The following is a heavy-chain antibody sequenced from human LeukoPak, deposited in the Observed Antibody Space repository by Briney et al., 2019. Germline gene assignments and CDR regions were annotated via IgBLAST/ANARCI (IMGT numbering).Heavy chain of an antibody. D-gene: IGHD3-22*01. CDR1: GFTFSSYS. Sequence: TGESLRLSCAASGFTFSSYSMNWVRQAPGKGLEWVSSISTSSSYIYYADSVKGRFTVSRDNAKNSLYLQMNSLRAEDTAVYYCARGGTYDSSGYYYWGQGALVTVSS. CDR2: ISTSSSYI. V-gene: IGHV3-21*01. CDR3: ARGGTYDSSGYYY. J-gene: IGHJ4*02.